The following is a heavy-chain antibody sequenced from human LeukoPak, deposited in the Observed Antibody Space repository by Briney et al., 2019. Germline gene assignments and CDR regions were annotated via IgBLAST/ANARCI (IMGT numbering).Heavy chain of an antibody. CDR2: ISYDGSTI. D-gene: IGHD4-17*01. CDR3: ASRTATVMDY. J-gene: IGHJ4*02. CDR1: GFTFSSYG. Sequence: PGRSLRLSCAASGFTFSSYGMHWVRQAPGKGLEWVAVISYDGSTIYYADSVKGRFTISRDNSKNTLYLQMDSLRPEDTAVYYCASRTATVMDYWGQGTLVTVSS. V-gene: IGHV3-30*03.